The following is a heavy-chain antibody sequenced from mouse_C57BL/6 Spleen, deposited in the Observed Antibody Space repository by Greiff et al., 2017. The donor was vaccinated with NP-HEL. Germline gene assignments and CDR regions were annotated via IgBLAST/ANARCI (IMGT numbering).Heavy chain of an antibody. J-gene: IGHJ3*01. CDR3: TTDHYGSSTFAY. CDR2: IDPENGDT. Sequence: VQLQQSGAELVRPGASVKLSCTASGFNIKDDYMHWVKQRPEQGLEWIGWIDPENGDTEYASKFQGKATITADTSSNTAYLQLSSLTSEDTAVYYCTTDHYGSSTFAYWGQGTLVTVSA. D-gene: IGHD1-1*01. V-gene: IGHV14-4*01. CDR1: GFNIKDDY.